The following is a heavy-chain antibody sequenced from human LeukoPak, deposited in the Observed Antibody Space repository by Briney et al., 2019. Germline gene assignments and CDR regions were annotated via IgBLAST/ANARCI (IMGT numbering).Heavy chain of an antibody. Sequence: HPGGSLRLSCAASGFTFDDYAMPWVRQVPGKGLEWVSGISWNSGSIGYADSVKGRFTISRDNAKNSLYLEMSSLRAEDTALYYCAKDRVSGWYAGSFDFWGQGTMVTVSP. CDR1: GFTFDDYA. D-gene: IGHD6-19*01. J-gene: IGHJ3*01. V-gene: IGHV3-9*01. CDR3: AKDRVSGWYAGSFDF. CDR2: ISWNSGSI.